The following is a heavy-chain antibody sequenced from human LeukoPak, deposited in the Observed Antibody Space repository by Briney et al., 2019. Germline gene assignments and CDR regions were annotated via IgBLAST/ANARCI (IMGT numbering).Heavy chain of an antibody. J-gene: IGHJ6*02. D-gene: IGHD3-22*01. CDR3: ARDLSDYYDSRGKQYRFYYYGMDV. V-gene: IGHV3-11*01. CDR2: ISSSGSTI. Sequence: PGGSLRLSCAASGFTFSDYYMSWIRQAPGKGLEWVSYISSSGSTIYYADSVKGRFTISRDNAKNSLYLQMNSLRAEDTAVYYCARDLSDYYDSRGKQYRFYYYGMDVWGQGTTVTVSS. CDR1: GFTFSDYY.